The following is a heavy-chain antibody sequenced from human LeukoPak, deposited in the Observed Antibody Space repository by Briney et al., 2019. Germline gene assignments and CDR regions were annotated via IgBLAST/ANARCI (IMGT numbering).Heavy chain of an antibody. V-gene: IGHV5-51*01. J-gene: IGHJ4*02. CDR1: GYSFTSYW. CDR2: IYPGDSDT. D-gene: IGHD3-16*02. Sequence: GESLQISCKGSGYSFTSYWIGWVRQMPGKGLEWMGIIYPGDSDTRYSPSFQGQVTISADKSISTAYLQWSSLKASDTAMYYCARTVESRLITFGGVIVYFDYWGQGTLVTVSS. CDR3: ARTVESRLITFGGVIVYFDY.